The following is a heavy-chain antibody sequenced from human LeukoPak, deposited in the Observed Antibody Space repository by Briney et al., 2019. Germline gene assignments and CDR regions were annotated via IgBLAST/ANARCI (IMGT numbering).Heavy chain of an antibody. D-gene: IGHD1-26*01. CDR3: ARMVGVDIDY. CDR1: GDSVSSNSAA. J-gene: IGHJ4*02. CDR2: TFYRSKWYN. Sequence: SQTLSLTCAISGDSVSSNSAAWDWIRQSPSRGLEWLGRTFYRSKWYNDHALSVKSRITINPDTSKNQFSLQLNSVTPEDTAVYYCARMVGVDIDYWGQGTLVTVSS. V-gene: IGHV6-1*01.